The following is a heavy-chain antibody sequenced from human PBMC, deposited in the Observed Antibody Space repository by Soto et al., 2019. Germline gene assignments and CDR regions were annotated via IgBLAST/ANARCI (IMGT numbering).Heavy chain of an antibody. V-gene: IGHV1-18*01. CDR2: ISAYNGNT. D-gene: IGHD2-2*01. Sequence: WXSVKVSCKASGYTFTSYGISWVRQAPGQGLEWMGWISAYNGNTNYAQKLQGRVTMTTDTSTSTAYMELRSLRSDDTAVYYCVATSTSQYYGMDVWGQGTTVTVSS. CDR1: GYTFTSYG. CDR3: VATSTSQYYGMDV. J-gene: IGHJ6*02.